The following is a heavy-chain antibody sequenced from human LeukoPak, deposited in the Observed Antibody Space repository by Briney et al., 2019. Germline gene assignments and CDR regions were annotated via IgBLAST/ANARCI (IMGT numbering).Heavy chain of an antibody. D-gene: IGHD3-16*01. V-gene: IGHV3-23*01. J-gene: IGHJ4*02. CDR1: GFTFSSYA. Sequence: GGSLRLSCAASGFTFSSYAMSRVRQAPGKGLEWVSAISGSGGSTYYADSVKGRFTISRDNSKNTLYLQMNSLRAEDTAVYYCAKEFYDYVWGSYHDYWGQGTLVTVSS. CDR3: AKEFYDYVWGSYHDY. CDR2: ISGSGGST.